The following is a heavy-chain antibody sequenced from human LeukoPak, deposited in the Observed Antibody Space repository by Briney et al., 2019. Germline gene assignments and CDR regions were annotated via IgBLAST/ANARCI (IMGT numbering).Heavy chain of an antibody. CDR1: GFTFSDYY. V-gene: IGHV3-11*05. Sequence: GGSLRLSCAASGFTFSDYYMSWIRQAPGKGLEYISYISSRSSYTNHADSVKGRFPISRDNAKNSLYLQMNSLRAEDTAVYYCARDVRWSGSYYGGVDYWGQGTLVTVSS. D-gene: IGHD1-26*01. J-gene: IGHJ4*02. CDR3: ARDVRWSGSYYGGVDY. CDR2: ISSRSSYT.